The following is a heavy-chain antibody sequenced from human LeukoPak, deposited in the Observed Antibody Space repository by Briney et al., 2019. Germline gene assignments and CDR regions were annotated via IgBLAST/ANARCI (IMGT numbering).Heavy chain of an antibody. CDR2: IYYSGST. Sequence: SETLSLTCTDSGGSTSIYYWSWIRQPPGKGLEWIASIYYSGSTNSNPSLKSRVTLSVDTSKNHFSLKLSSVTAADTAVYYCARGQVAIGSFVYWGQGTLVTVSS. CDR1: GGSTSIYY. D-gene: IGHD5-12*01. V-gene: IGHV4-59*01. J-gene: IGHJ4*02. CDR3: ARGQVAIGSFVY.